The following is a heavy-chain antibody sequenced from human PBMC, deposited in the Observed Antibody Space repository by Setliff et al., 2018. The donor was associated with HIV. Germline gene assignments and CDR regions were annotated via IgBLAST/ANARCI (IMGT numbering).Heavy chain of an antibody. V-gene: IGHV4-4*07. Sequence: LTCTVSGGSVSSFYWSWIRQPAEKGLEWIGRIYTRGSTNSNPSLKGRVTMSADTSKNHFSLKLSSVTAADTAIYYCARGLGGGFSLDAFDIWCRGTMVTVSS. J-gene: IGHJ3*02. D-gene: IGHD2-15*01. CDR2: IYTRGST. CDR1: GGSVSSFY. CDR3: ARGLGGGFSLDAFDI.